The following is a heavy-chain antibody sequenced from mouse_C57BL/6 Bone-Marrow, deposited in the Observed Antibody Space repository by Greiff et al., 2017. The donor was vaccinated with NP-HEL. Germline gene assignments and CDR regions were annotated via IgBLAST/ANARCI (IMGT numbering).Heavy chain of an antibody. CDR1: GFNIKDDY. D-gene: IGHD2-1*01. CDR2: IDPENGDT. V-gene: IGHV14-4*01. CDR3: TTIYYGNYTPFDY. J-gene: IGHJ2*01. Sequence: VQLQQSGAELVRPGASVKLSCTASGFNIKDDYMHWVKQMPEQGLEWIGWIDPENGDTKYASKFQCKATITADTSANTAYLQLSSLTSEDTAVYYCTTIYYGNYTPFDYWGQGTTLTVSS.